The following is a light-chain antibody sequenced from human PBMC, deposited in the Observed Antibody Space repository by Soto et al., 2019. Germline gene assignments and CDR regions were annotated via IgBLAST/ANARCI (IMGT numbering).Light chain of an antibody. CDR2: GAS. J-gene: IGKJ5*01. CDR3: HQRSNWPPDT. CDR1: QSINNY. V-gene: IGKV3-11*01. Sequence: MTQSPANLSLSPGETATLSCRAGQSINNYLAWYQQKLGQAPRLLIYGASTRATGIPARFSGSGSGTDFTLTISSLEPEDFAVYYCHQRSNWPPDTFGQGTRLEIK.